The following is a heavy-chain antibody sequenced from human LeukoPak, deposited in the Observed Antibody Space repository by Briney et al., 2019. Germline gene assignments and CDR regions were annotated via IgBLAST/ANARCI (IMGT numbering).Heavy chain of an antibody. J-gene: IGHJ4*02. CDR2: ISRRSTYI. CDR1: RFTFSSYE. CDR3: AHLPSSGTGIVDY. V-gene: IGHV3-21*01. Sequence: PGGSLRLSCAASRFTFSSYEMNWVRQAPGKGLEWVSSISRRSTYIYYADSVKGRFTISRDNAKNSLYLQMNSLRAEDTAVYYCAHLPSSGTGIVDYWGQGTLVTVSS. D-gene: IGHD3-10*01.